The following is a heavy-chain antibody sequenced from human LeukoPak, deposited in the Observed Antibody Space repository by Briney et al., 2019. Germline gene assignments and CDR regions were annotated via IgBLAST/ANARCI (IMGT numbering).Heavy chain of an antibody. CDR2: ISGSGGST. D-gene: IGHD6-19*01. CDR1: GFTFSSYA. V-gene: IGHV3-23*01. Sequence: GGSLRLSCAASGFTFSSYAMSWVRQAPGKGLEWVSAISGSGGSTYYADSVKGRFTISRDNAKNSLYLQMNSLRAEDTAVYYCARYRVIAVAGMGYNWFDPWGQGTLVTVSS. J-gene: IGHJ5*02. CDR3: ARYRVIAVAGMGYNWFDP.